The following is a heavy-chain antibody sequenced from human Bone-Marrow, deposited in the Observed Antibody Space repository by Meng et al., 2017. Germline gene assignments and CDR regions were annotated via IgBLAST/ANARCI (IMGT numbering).Heavy chain of an antibody. CDR1: GFTFSNAW. CDR2: IKSKTDVGTT. CDR3: TTWGDGDYLPYYYFDY. J-gene: IGHJ4*02. D-gene: IGHD4-17*01. V-gene: IGHV3-15*01. Sequence: GGSLRLSCAASGFTFSNAWMSWVRQAPGKGLEWVGRIKSKTDVGTTDYAAPVKGRFTISRDDSKNTLYLQMNSLKTEDTAVYYCTTWGDGDYLPYYYFDYWGQGTLVTVSS.